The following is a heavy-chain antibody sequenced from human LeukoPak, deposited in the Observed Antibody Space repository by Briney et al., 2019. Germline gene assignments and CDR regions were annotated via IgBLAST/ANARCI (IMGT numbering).Heavy chain of an antibody. V-gene: IGHV3-23*01. CDR2: MSGSGRST. CDR1: GFTFSSYA. CDR3: AKDDDYGRTTATSNDY. J-gene: IGHJ4*02. Sequence: PGGSLRLSCAASGFTFSSYAMSWVRQAPGEGLEWVSTMSGSGRSTYYADSVKGRFTISRDNSKNTLYLQMNSLRAEDTALFFCAKDDDYGRTTATSNDYWGQGTLVTVSS. D-gene: IGHD4-17*01.